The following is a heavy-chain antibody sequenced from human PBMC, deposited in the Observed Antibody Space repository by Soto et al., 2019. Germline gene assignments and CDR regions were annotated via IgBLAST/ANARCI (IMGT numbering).Heavy chain of an antibody. CDR1: GGSFSGYY. CDR2: INHSGST. Sequence: PSETLSLTCAVYGGSFSGYYWSRIRQPPGKGLEWIGEINHSGSTNYNPSLKSRVTISVDTSKSQFSLKLSSVTAADTAVYYCAKGQLLYNWFDPWGQGTLVTVSS. V-gene: IGHV4-34*01. J-gene: IGHJ5*02. D-gene: IGHD2-2*01. CDR3: AKGQLLYNWFDP.